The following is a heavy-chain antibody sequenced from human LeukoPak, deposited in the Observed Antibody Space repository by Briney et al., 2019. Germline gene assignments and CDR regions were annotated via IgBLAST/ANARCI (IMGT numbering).Heavy chain of an antibody. J-gene: IGHJ4*02. CDR1: GYSISSGYY. Sequence: PSETLSLTCAVSGYSISSGYYWGWIRQPPGKGLEWIGSIYHSGSTYYNPSLKSRVTISVDTSKNQFSLKLSSATAADTAVYYCARTRREYQLLSFDYWGQGTLVTVSS. CDR2: IYHSGST. CDR3: ARTRREYQLLSFDY. D-gene: IGHD2-2*01. V-gene: IGHV4-38-2*01.